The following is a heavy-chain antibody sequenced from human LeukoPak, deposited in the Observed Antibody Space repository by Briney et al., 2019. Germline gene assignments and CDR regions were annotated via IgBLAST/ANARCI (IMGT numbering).Heavy chain of an antibody. J-gene: IGHJ5*02. D-gene: IGHD3-3*01. V-gene: IGHV3-53*01. CDR1: GFSVSSNY. Sequence: PGGSLRLSCAASGFSVSSNYMNWVRQAPGKGLEWVSIIYSGGTTYYADSVKGRFTVSRDNAKTSVHLQMDSLRVEDTAVYYCARAPARDFWIGYYIDLWGQGTLVTVSS. CDR2: IYSGGTT. CDR3: ARAPARDFWIGYYIDL.